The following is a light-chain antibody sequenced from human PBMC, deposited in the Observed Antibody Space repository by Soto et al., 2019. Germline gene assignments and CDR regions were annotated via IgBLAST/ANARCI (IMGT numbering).Light chain of an antibody. CDR1: QGISSY. V-gene: IGKV1-8*01. CDR2: AAS. J-gene: IGKJ5*01. CDR3: QQYYSYLIT. Sequence: AIRMTQSPSSLSASTGDRVTITCRASQGISSYLAWYQQKPGKAPKLLIYAASTLQSGVPSRFSGSGSGTDFTLTISCLQSEDFATYYCQQYYSYLITFGQGTRLEMK.